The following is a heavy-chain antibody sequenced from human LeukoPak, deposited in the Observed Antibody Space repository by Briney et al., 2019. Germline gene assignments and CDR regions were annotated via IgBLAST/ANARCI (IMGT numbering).Heavy chain of an antibody. CDR3: ARDFGRYSGYDFDF. V-gene: IGHV1-2*02. Sequence: ASVTVSCKASGYTFTRYFMHWMRQAPGQGLEYMAWINPNSGATNYAPKFQGRVTLTRDTSITTAYMELSRLRSDDTAVYYCARDFGRYSGYDFDFWGQGTLVTVSS. D-gene: IGHD5-12*01. J-gene: IGHJ4*02. CDR2: INPNSGAT. CDR1: GYTFTRYF.